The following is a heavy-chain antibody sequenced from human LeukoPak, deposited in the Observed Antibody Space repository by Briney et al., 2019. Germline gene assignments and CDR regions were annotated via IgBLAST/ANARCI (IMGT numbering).Heavy chain of an antibody. V-gene: IGHV3-23*01. D-gene: IGHD4-11*01. CDR2: ISGSGDSI. Sequence: ETLSLTCTVSGGSISSSSYYWGWIRQPPGKGLEWVSSISGSGDSIYYADSVKGRFTISRDNSKNTLYLQMNSLRAEDTAVYYCADSNYWYPVDYWGQGTLVTVSS. CDR3: ADSNYWYPVDY. J-gene: IGHJ4*02. CDR1: GGSISSSSYY.